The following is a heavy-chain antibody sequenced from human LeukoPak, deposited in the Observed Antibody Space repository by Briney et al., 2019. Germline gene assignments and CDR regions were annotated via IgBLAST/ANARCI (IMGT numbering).Heavy chain of an antibody. CDR1: GGSVSSGSYY. D-gene: IGHD6-13*01. CDR2: IYDSGST. CDR3: ARGQEGYDY. J-gene: IGHJ4*02. Sequence: PSETLSLTCTVPGGSVSSGSYYWSWIRQPPGKGLEWIGYIYDSGSTNYNPSLKSRVTISVVTSKNQFSLKLSSVTAADTAVYYCARGQEGYDYWGQGTLVTVSS. V-gene: IGHV4-61*01.